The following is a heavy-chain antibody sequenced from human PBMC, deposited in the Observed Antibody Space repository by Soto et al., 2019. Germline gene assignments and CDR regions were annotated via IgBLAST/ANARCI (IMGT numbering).Heavy chain of an antibody. CDR2: VYYSGST. D-gene: IGHD4-17*01. CDR3: ARSTAVTPFSP. J-gene: IGHJ4*02. CDR1: GGSISSFY. V-gene: IGHV4-59*01. Sequence: QVQLLQSGPGLVKPSETLSLTCTVSGGSISSFYWSWIRQPPGKGLEWIGNVYYSGSTNYNPSLKSRVTISVDMSKNQFSLKVSSVIAADTAVYYCARSTAVTPFSPWGQGTLVTVSS.